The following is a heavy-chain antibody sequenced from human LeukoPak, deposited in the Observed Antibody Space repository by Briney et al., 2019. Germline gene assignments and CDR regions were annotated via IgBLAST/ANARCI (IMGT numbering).Heavy chain of an antibody. V-gene: IGHV1-46*01. Sequence: EASVKVSCKASGYTFTSNYIHWVRQAPGQGLEWMGMIYPRDGSTSYAQKFQGRVTVTRDTSTSTVHMELSGLRSEDTAVYYCARAPSIWFGEPSNWFDPWGQGTLVTVSS. J-gene: IGHJ5*02. D-gene: IGHD3-10*01. CDR2: IYPRDGST. CDR3: ARAPSIWFGEPSNWFDP. CDR1: GYTFTSNY.